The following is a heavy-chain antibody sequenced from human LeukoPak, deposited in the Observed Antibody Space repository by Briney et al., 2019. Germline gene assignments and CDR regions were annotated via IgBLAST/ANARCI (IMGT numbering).Heavy chain of an antibody. J-gene: IGHJ6*03. V-gene: IGHV3-7*01. D-gene: IGHD2-21*02. CDR1: GFTFSRFW. Sequence: PGGSLRLSCAASGFTFSRFWMTWVRQARGKGLEWVANIHPHGSEEYYVDSVKGRFTISRDNAKNSLYLQMDSLRAEDTAVYYCIILTLVTAPRHYMDVWGKGTTVTVSS. CDR2: IHPHGSEE. CDR3: IILTLVTAPRHYMDV.